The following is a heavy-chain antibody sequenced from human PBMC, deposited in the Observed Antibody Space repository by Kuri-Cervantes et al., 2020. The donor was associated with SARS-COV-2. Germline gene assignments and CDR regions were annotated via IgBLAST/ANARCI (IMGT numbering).Heavy chain of an antibody. Sequence: ASVKVSCKASGYTFTSYYMHWVRQAPGQGLEWMGITNPSGGSTSYAQKFQGRVTMTRDTSTSTVYMELSSLRSEDTAVYYCARDFRGSNYYDSSGPHDAFDILGQGTMVTVSS. D-gene: IGHD3-22*01. CDR2: TNPSGGST. J-gene: IGHJ3*02. V-gene: IGHV1-46*01. CDR3: ARDFRGSNYYDSSGPHDAFDI. CDR1: GYTFTSYY.